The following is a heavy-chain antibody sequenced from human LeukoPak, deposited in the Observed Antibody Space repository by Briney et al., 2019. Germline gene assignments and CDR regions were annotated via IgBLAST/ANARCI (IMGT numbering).Heavy chain of an antibody. Sequence: GASVKVSCKSSGFTFTDEYIHWVRQAPGQGLEWMGWITPSGGTNYPQKFQGRVAITRDTSITTAYMDLSRLTSDDTAVYYCARDRYGDGFAHFDYWGQGALVTVSS. CDR2: ITPSGGT. D-gene: IGHD5-24*01. CDR1: GFTFTDEY. CDR3: ARDRYGDGFAHFDY. J-gene: IGHJ4*02. V-gene: IGHV1-2*02.